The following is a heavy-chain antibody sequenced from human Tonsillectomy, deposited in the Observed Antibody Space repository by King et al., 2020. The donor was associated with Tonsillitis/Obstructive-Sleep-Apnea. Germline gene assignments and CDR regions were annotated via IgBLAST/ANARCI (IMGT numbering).Heavy chain of an antibody. V-gene: IGHV3-33*01. CDR2: IWIDGSIE. CDR1: GFKFGTFG. J-gene: IGHJ6*03. Sequence: VQLVESGGGVVQPGGSLRLSCEASGFKFGTFGMHWVRQAPGKGLEWVALIWIDGSIEYYADSVRGRFNISRDNSKNTLYLQLNTLRAEDTAVYYCARDGYNSHYYFYMDVWGTGTTVTVSS. CDR3: ARDGYNSHYYFYMDV. D-gene: IGHD5-24*01.